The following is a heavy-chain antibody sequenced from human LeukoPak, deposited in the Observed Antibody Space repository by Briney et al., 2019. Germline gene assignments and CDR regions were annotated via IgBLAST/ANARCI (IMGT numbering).Heavy chain of an antibody. CDR1: GGSISSGSYY. D-gene: IGHD6-13*01. CDR3: ASGQSSSSWYYYYYMDV. J-gene: IGHJ6*03. Sequence: SETLSLTCTVSGGSISSGSYYWSWIRQPAGKGLEWIGRIYTSGSTNYNPSLKSRVTISVDTSKNQFSLKLSSVTAADTAVYYCASGQSSSSWYYYYYMDVWGKGTTVTVSS. V-gene: IGHV4-61*02. CDR2: IYTSGST.